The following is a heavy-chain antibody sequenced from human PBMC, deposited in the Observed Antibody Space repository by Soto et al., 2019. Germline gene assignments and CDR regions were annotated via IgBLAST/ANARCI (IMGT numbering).Heavy chain of an antibody. V-gene: IGHV3-23*01. CDR2: ISGSGGST. CDR3: AKGTKRITMIVVVMRYYFDY. J-gene: IGHJ4*02. CDR1: GFTFSSYA. D-gene: IGHD3-22*01. Sequence: PGGSLRLSCAASGFTFSSYAMSWVRQAPGKGLEWVSAISGSGGSTYYADSVKGRFTISRDNSKNTLYLQMNSLRAEDTAVYYCAKGTKRITMIVVVMRYYFDYWGQGTLVTVSS.